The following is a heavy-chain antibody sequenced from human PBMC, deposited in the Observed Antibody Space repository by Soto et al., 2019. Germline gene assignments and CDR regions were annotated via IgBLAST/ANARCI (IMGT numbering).Heavy chain of an antibody. D-gene: IGHD2-8*02. J-gene: IGHJ4*02. V-gene: IGHV4-34*01. CDR2: INHSGST. CDR1: GGSFSGYY. CDR3: ARDKITGRFDY. Sequence: SETLSLTCSVYGGSFSGYYWTWIRQPPGTGLEWIGEINHSGSTNYNPSLKSRVTISVDTSKNQFSLKLTSVTAADTAVYYCARDKITGRFDYWGQGTLVTVSS.